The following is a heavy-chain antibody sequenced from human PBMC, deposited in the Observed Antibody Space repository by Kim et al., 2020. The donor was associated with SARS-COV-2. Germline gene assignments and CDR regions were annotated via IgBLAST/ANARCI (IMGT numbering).Heavy chain of an antibody. CDR1: GFTFSYYA. Sequence: GVSLRLSCAASGFTFSYYAMHWVRQAPGKGLEWVSAISNRGSSTWYADSVKGRFTLSRDNSRNTLDLQMQSLRAEDTAIYYCVKDIGGWKIAAALLPFDSWGQGTLVTVSS. V-gene: IGHV3-23*01. D-gene: IGHD6-13*01. CDR3: VKDIGGWKIAAALLPFDS. CDR2: ISNRGSST. J-gene: IGHJ5*01.